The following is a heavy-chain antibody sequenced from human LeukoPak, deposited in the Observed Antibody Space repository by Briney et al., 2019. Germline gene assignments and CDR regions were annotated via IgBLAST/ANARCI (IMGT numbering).Heavy chain of an antibody. J-gene: IGHJ4*02. CDR2: VSSSSRTI. Sequence: GGSLRLSCAASGFTFSSYGMHWVRQAPGKGLEWVSYVSSSSRTIYYADSVKGRFTISRDNAKNSLYLQMNSLRAEDTAVYYCVRDLGLYDYGGNIDFWGQGTLVTVSS. CDR3: VRDLGLYDYGGNIDF. D-gene: IGHD4-23*01. CDR1: GFTFSSYG. V-gene: IGHV3-48*04.